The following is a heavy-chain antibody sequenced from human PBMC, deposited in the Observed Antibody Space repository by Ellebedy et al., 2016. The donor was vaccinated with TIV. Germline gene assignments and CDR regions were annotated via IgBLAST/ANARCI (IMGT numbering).Heavy chain of an antibody. CDR3: ARDRGPLDR. J-gene: IGHJ5*02. D-gene: IGHD1-26*01. Sequence: GGSLRLSCAASGFTFNNAWMTWVRQAPGKGLEWVANINQDGSEKHYVDSVKGRFTISRDNAKNSLYLQMNSLRDEDTAVYYCARDRGPLDRWGQGTLVTVSS. CDR2: INQDGSEK. CDR1: GFTFNNAW. V-gene: IGHV3-7*01.